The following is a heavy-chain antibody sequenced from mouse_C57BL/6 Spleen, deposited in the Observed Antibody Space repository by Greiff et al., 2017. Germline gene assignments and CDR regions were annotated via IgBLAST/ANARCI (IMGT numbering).Heavy chain of an antibody. CDR3: ARSGYYGSSFDY. CDR2: IYPGDGDT. V-gene: IGHV1-82*01. D-gene: IGHD1-1*01. Sequence: VKLQESGPELVKPGASVKISCKASGYAFTSSWMNWVKQRPGQGLEWIGRIYPGDGDTNYNGKFKGKATLTADKSSSTAYMQLSSLTSEDSAVYICARSGYYGSSFDYWGQGTTLTVSS. J-gene: IGHJ2*01. CDR1: GYAFTSSW.